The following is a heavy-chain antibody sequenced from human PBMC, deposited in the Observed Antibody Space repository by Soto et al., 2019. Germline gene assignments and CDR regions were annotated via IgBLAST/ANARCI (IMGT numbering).Heavy chain of an antibody. V-gene: IGHV4-39*01. CDR3: ARQSGCGWYQPFAYYYGMDV. Sequence: PSETLSLTCTVSGGSISSSSYYWGWIRQPPGKGLEWIGSIYYSGSTYYNPSLKSRVTISVDTSKNQFSLKLSSVTAADTAVYYCARQSGCGWYQPFAYYYGMDVWGQGTTVTVSS. J-gene: IGHJ6*02. CDR1: GGSISSSSYY. CDR2: IYYSGST. D-gene: IGHD6-19*01.